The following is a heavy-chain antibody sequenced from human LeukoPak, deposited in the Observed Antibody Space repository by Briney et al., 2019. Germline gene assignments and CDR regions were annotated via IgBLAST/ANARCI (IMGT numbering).Heavy chain of an antibody. Sequence: GRSLRLSCAASGFTFSDHYMDWVRQAPGRGLEWVGRSRDKAHSYTTEYAASVKGRFSISRDESSSSLYLQMSSLKTEDTAVYYCAKSAYEYYFDYWGQGTLVTVSS. D-gene: IGHD5-12*01. V-gene: IGHV3-72*01. J-gene: IGHJ4*02. CDR2: SRDKAHSYTT. CDR1: GFTFSDHY. CDR3: AKSAYEYYFDY.